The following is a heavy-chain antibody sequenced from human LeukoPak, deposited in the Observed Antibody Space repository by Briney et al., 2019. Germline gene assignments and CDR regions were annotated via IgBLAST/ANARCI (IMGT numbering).Heavy chain of an antibody. CDR2: INPSGGST. Sequence: ASVKVSCKASGYTFTSYYMHWVRQAPGQGPEWMGIINPSGGSTSYAQKFQGRVTMTRDTSTSTVYMELSSLRSEDTAVYYCARACRQGITSTSCYGDNWFDPWGQGTLVTVSS. CDR1: GYTFTSYY. CDR3: ARACRQGITSTSCYGDNWFDP. D-gene: IGHD2-2*01. J-gene: IGHJ5*02. V-gene: IGHV1-46*01.